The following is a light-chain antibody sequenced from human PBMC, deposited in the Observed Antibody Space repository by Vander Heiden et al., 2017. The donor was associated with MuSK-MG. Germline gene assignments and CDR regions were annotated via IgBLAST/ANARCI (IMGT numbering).Light chain of an antibody. CDR2: KAS. Sequence: DIQMTQSPSTLSTSVGDRVTITCRASQSISSWLAWYQQKPGKAPKLLIYKASNLESGVPSRFSGSGSGTEFTLTISSLQPDDFATYYCQQDNSYSRTFGQGTKVESK. J-gene: IGKJ1*01. V-gene: IGKV1-5*03. CDR1: QSISSW. CDR3: QQDNSYSRT.